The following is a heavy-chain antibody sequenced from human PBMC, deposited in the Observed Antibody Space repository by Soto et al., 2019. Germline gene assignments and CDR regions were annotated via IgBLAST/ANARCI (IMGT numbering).Heavy chain of an antibody. CDR3: ARDISGWGGYFDY. CDR1: GGSISSYY. CDR2: IYYSGST. V-gene: IGHV4-59*01. D-gene: IGHD6-19*01. Sequence: SETLSLTCTVSGGSISSYYWSWIRQPPGKGLEWIGYIYYSGSTNYNPSLKSRVTISVDTSKNQFSLKLSSVTAADTAVYYCARDISGWGGYFDYWGQGTLVTVSS. J-gene: IGHJ4*02.